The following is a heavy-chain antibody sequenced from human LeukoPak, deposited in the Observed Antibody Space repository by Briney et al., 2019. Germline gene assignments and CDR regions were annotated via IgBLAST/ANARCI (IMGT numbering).Heavy chain of an antibody. CDR1: GGYINSGSYY. Sequence: SETLSLTCTASGGYINSGSYYWGWIRQPPGKGLEWIGYIYYSGSTYYNPSLKSRVTISVDTSKNQFSLKLSSVTAADTAVYYCARDGGDPYGDYNPSFDYWGQGTLVTVSS. CDR3: ARDGGDPYGDYNPSFDY. D-gene: IGHD4-17*01. V-gene: IGHV4-30-4*08. J-gene: IGHJ4*02. CDR2: IYYSGST.